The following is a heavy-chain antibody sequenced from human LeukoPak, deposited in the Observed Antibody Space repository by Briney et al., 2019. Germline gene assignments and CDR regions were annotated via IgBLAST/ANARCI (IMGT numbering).Heavy chain of an antibody. CDR3: ARERQDTILHSGAFDI. CDR1: GFTFSTYF. J-gene: IGHJ3*02. D-gene: IGHD2-21*01. V-gene: IGHV3-30-3*01. Sequence: GGSLRLSCAASGFTFSTYFLHWVRQAPGKGLEWVADIASDGSHTFYVESVEGRFTISRDNSKNTLYLQMNSLRAEDTAVYFCARERQDTILHSGAFDIWGQGTMVTVSS. CDR2: IASDGSHT.